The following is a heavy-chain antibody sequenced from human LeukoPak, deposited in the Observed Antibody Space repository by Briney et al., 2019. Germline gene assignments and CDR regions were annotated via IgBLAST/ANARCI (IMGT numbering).Heavy chain of an antibody. D-gene: IGHD2/OR15-2a*01. J-gene: IGHJ4*02. CDR1: GFSFSSFA. V-gene: IGHV3-64*01. Sequence: GGSLRLSCQASGFSFSSFAMHWVRQAPGRGLEYVSGIGSHGGSKQYATSVTGRFIISRDNAGDTLYLQMSSLRTEDMGVYFGARSTTVNFPLELRGLGTLVTVSS. CDR2: IGSHGGSK. CDR3: ARSTTVNFPLEL.